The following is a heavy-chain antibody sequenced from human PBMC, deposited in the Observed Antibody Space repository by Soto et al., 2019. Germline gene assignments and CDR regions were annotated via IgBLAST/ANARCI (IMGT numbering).Heavy chain of an antibody. CDR3: ARGRRFLEWLTRGWFDP. CDR1: GGSFSGYY. CDR2: INHSGST. J-gene: IGHJ5*02. V-gene: IGHV4-34*01. D-gene: IGHD3-3*01. Sequence: QVQLQQWGAGLLKPSETLSLTCAVYGGSFSGYYWSWIRHPPGKGLEWIGEINHSGSTNYNPSLKSRVTISVDTSKNQFSLKLSSVTAADTAVYYCARGRRFLEWLTRGWFDPWGQGTLVTVSS.